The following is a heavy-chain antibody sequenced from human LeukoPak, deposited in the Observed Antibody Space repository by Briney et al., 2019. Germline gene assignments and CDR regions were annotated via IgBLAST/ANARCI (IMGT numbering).Heavy chain of an antibody. J-gene: IGHJ3*02. D-gene: IGHD6-13*01. Sequence: ASVKVSCKASGYTFTSYDINWVRQATGQGLEWMGWMSPNSGNTGYAQKFQGRVTMTRDTSTSTVYMELSSLRPEDTAVYYCARGHSKNDAFDIWGQGTMVTVSS. V-gene: IGHV1-8*01. CDR3: ARGHSKNDAFDI. CDR2: MSPNSGNT. CDR1: GYTFTSYD.